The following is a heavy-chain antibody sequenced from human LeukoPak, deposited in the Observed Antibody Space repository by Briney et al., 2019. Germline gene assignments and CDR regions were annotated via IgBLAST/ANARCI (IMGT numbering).Heavy chain of an antibody. CDR3: TTDRCSLCGGAFDI. V-gene: IGHV3-15*01. CDR2: IKSKTDGGTT. J-gene: IGHJ3*02. D-gene: IGHD3-16*01. CDR1: GFTFSNAW. Sequence: PGGSLRLSCAASGFTFSNAWMSWVRQAPGKGLEWVGRIKSKTDGGTTDYAAPVKGRFTISRDDSKNTLYLQMNSLKTEDTAVYYCTTDRCSLCGGAFDIWGQGIMVTVSS.